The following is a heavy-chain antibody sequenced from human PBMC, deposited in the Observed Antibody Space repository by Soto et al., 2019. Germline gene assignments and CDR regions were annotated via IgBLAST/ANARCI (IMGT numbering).Heavy chain of an antibody. J-gene: IGHJ6*02. CDR3: AREGGDEWIDYYYYGMDV. CDR2: IWQDASHE. Sequence: QVQLVESGGGVVQPGTSLTLSCAASGFDFSNFVMHWVRQAPGKGLECVAVIWQDASHEYYGDSVQGRFTISRDNSKHLLYLQMNSLRAEDTAVYYCAREGGDEWIDYYYYGMDVWGHGTMVTVSS. V-gene: IGHV3-33*01. D-gene: IGHD2-21*02. CDR1: GFDFSNFV.